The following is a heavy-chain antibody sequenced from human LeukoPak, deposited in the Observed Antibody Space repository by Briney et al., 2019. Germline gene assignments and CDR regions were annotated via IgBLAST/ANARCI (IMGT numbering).Heavy chain of an antibody. CDR2: INPNSGGT. V-gene: IGHV1-2*02. J-gene: IGHJ4*02. Sequence: GASVKVSCKASGYTFTGYYMHWVRQAPGQGLEWMGWINPNSGGTNYAQKFQGRVTMTRDTSISTAYMELSRLRSDDTAVYYCARASSSWPYYFDYWGQGTLVTVSS. CDR1: GYTFTGYY. CDR3: ARASSSWPYYFDY. D-gene: IGHD6-13*01.